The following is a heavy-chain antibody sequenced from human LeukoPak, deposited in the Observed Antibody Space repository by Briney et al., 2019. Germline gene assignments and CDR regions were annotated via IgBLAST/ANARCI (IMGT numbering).Heavy chain of an antibody. CDR2: IIPVFGTT. Sequence: SVKVSCKASGGTFSSYALSWVRQARGQGLEWMGRIIPVFGTTTYAQKFQGRVTITADESTTTAYMELRRLTSEDTAMYYCARGLGTRWFFDYWGQGTLVTVSS. CDR3: ARGLGTRWFFDY. J-gene: IGHJ4*02. CDR1: GGTFSSYA. V-gene: IGHV1-69*15. D-gene: IGHD1-1*01.